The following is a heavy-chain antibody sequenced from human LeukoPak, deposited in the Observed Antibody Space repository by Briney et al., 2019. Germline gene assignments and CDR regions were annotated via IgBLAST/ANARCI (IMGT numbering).Heavy chain of an antibody. Sequence: SVKVSCKASGGTFSSYAISWVRQAPGQGLEWMGGIIPIFGTANYAQKFQGRVTITTDESTSTAYMELSSLRSEDTAVYYCARTGMATISRYFDYWGQGTLVTVSS. V-gene: IGHV1-69*05. D-gene: IGHD5-24*01. CDR2: IIPIFGTA. CDR1: GGTFSSYA. J-gene: IGHJ4*02. CDR3: ARTGMATISRYFDY.